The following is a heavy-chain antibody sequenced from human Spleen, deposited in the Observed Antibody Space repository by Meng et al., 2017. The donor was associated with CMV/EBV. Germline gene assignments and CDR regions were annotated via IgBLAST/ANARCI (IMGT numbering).Heavy chain of an antibody. V-gene: IGHV1-18*01. CDR1: YTFTNNG. D-gene: IGHD2-2*01. J-gene: IGHJ5*02. CDR2: ISGYNGNT. CDR3: ARDCSSTSCYSIRFDP. Sequence: YTFTNNGISWVRQAPGQGLEWMGWISGYNGNTNYAQKFQGRVTMTTDTSTSTAYMELRSLRSDDTAVYYCARDCSSTSCYSIRFDPWGQGTLVTVSS.